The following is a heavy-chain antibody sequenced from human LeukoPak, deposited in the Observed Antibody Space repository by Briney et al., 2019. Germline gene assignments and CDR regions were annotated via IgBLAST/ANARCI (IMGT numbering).Heavy chain of an antibody. D-gene: IGHD1-1*01. CDR1: GGTFSSYA. J-gene: IGHJ4*02. CDR2: IIPIFGTA. V-gene: IGHV1-69*05. CDR3: ARVGSTTGTDFDY. Sequence: ASVKVSCKASGGTFSSYAISWVRQAPGQGLEWMGRIIPIFGTANYAQKFQGRVTITTDESTSTAYMELSSLRSEDTAVYYCARVGSTTGTDFDYWGQGTLVTVSS.